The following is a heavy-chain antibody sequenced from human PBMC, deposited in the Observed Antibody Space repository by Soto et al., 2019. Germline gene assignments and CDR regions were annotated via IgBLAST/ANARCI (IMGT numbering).Heavy chain of an antibody. Sequence: GGSLRLSWAASGFTFSSDSMNWVRQAPGKGVEWVSYICSSSSTIYYADSVKGRFTISRDNAKNSLYLQMNSLRDEDTAVYYCARLNDDFWTYYYYYGMDVWGQGTTVTVSS. J-gene: IGHJ6*02. V-gene: IGHV3-48*02. D-gene: IGHD3-3*01. CDR1: GFTFSSDS. CDR2: ICSSSSTI. CDR3: ARLNDDFWTYYYYYGMDV.